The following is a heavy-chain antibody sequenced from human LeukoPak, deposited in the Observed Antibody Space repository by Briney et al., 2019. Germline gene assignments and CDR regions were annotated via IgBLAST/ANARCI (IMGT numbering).Heavy chain of an antibody. J-gene: IGHJ3*02. V-gene: IGHV4-59*08. Sequence: SETLSLTCAVYGGSFSGYYWTWIRQPPGKGLEWIGYIYYSGSTNYNPSLKSRVTISVDTSKNQFSLKLSSVTAADTAVYYCARQDMVRGVNAFDIWGQGTMVTVSS. CDR2: IYYSGST. CDR3: ARQDMVRGVNAFDI. CDR1: GGSFSGYY. D-gene: IGHD3-10*01.